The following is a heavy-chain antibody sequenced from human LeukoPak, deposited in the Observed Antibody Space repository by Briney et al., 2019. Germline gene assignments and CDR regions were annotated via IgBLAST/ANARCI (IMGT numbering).Heavy chain of an antibody. D-gene: IGHD3-3*01. V-gene: IGHV4-59*08. CDR2: IYYSGST. CDR3: ARLEAYYYYGMDV. Sequence: SETLSLTCTVSGGSISSYYWSWIRQPPGKGLEWIGYIYYSGSTNYNPSLKSRVTISVDTSKNQFSLKLSSVTAAGTAVYYCARLEAYYYYGMDVWGQGTTVTVSS. J-gene: IGHJ6*02. CDR1: GGSISSYY.